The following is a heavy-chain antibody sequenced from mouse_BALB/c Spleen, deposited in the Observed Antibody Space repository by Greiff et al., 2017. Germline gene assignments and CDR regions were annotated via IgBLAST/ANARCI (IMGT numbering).Heavy chain of an antibody. D-gene: IGHD2-14*01. CDR2: ISSGGSYT. Sequence: EVQGVESGGDLVKPGGSLKLSCAASGFTFSSYGMSWVRQTPDKRLEWVATISSGGSYTYSPDSVKGRFTISRDNAKNTLYLQMSSLKSADTAMYYCARRAQVRQDAMDYWGQGTSVTVAS. CDR3: ARRAQVRQDAMDY. V-gene: IGHV5-6*01. CDR1: GFTFSSYG. J-gene: IGHJ4*01.